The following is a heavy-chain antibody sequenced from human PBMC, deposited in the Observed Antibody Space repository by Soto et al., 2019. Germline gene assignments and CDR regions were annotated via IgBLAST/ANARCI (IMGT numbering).Heavy chain of an antibody. J-gene: IGHJ5*02. V-gene: IGHV1-24*01. Sequence: ASVKVSCKVSGYTLTELSMHWVRQAPGKGLEWMGGFDPEDAETIYAQKFQGRVTMTEDTSTDTAYMELSSLRSEDTAVYYCATGLGVATLAVLASWGQGPLVTVSS. D-gene: IGHD5-12*01. CDR2: FDPEDAET. CDR3: ATGLGVATLAVLAS. CDR1: GYTLTELS.